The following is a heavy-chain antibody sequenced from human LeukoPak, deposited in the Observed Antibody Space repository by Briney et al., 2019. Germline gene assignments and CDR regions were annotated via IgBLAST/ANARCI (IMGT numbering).Heavy chain of an antibody. J-gene: IGHJ4*02. V-gene: IGHV3-21*01. CDR2: ISSSSSYI. D-gene: IGHD1-26*01. Sequence: PGGSLRVSCAASGFTFSSYSMNWVRQAPGNGLEWVSSISSSSSYIYYADSVKGRFTISRDNAKNSLYLQMNSLRAEDTAVYYCARALLTDSGKDYWGQGTLVTVSS. CDR1: GFTFSSYS. CDR3: ARALLTDSGKDY.